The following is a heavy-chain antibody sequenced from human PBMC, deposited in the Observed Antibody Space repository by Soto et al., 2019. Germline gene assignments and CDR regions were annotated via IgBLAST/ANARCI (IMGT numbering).Heavy chain of an antibody. CDR2: MNPNSGNT. CDR3: ARGTRYCSGGNCSSNWFDP. J-gene: IGHJ5*02. V-gene: IGHV1-8*01. D-gene: IGHD2-15*01. Sequence: QVQLVQSGAEVKKPGASVKVSCKASGYTFTSYDINWVRQATGQGLEWMGWMNPNSGNTGYAQKFQGRVTMTRNTSISTAYMELSSLRSEDTAVYYCARGTRYCSGGNCSSNWFDPWGQGTLVTVSS. CDR1: GYTFTSYD.